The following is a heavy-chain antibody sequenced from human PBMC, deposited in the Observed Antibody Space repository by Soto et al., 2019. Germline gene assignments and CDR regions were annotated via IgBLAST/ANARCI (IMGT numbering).Heavy chain of an antibody. CDR3: ARPMRGYSSGWYVSLFDY. D-gene: IGHD6-19*01. V-gene: IGHV3-30-3*01. J-gene: IGHJ4*02. Sequence: QVQLVESGGGVVQPGRSLRLSCAASGFTFSSYAMHWVRQAPGKGLEWVAVISYDGSNKYYADSVKGRFTISRDNSENSLYLQMNSLRAEDTAVYYCARPMRGYSSGWYVSLFDYWGQGTLVTVSS. CDR2: ISYDGSNK. CDR1: GFTFSSYA.